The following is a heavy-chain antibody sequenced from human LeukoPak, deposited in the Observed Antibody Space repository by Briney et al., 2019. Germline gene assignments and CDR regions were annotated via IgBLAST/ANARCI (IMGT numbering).Heavy chain of an antibody. CDR3: AGGMAGPYYFDY. J-gene: IGHJ4*02. D-gene: IGHD6-19*01. V-gene: IGHV4-59*01. Sequence: SETLSLTCNVSGGSINSYYWSWIRQPPGKGLEWIGYIYYSGSTNYNPSLKSRVTISVDTSKNQFSLKLSSVTAADTAVYYCAGGMAGPYYFDYWGQGTLVTVSS. CDR2: IYYSGST. CDR1: GGSINSYY.